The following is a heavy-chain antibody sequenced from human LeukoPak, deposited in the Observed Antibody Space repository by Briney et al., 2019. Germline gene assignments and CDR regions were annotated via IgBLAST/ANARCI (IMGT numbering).Heavy chain of an antibody. V-gene: IGHV1-18*01. Sequence: GASVEVSCKASGYTFTSYGISRIRQAPGQGLEWMGWISGYDGNRKYAEKFQGRVTMTTDTSTSTAYMDLRSLRSDDTAVYYCARCDYVWGNYRYRPILYFDFWGQGSLVTVSS. J-gene: IGHJ4*02. CDR3: ARCDYVWGNYRYRPILYFDF. CDR2: ISGYDGNR. D-gene: IGHD3-16*02. CDR1: GYTFTSYG.